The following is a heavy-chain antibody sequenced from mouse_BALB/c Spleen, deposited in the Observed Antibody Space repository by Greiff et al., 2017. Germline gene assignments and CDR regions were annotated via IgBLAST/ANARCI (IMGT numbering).Heavy chain of an antibody. CDR3: ARSYYGSPLDY. J-gene: IGHJ2*01. CDR2: IYPGNVNT. CDR1: GYTFTSYY. V-gene: IGHV1S56*01. Sequence: VKLMESGPELVKPGASVRISCKASGYTFTSYYIHWVKQRPGQGLEWIGWIYPGNVNTKYNEKFKGKATLTADKSSSTAYMQLSSLTSEDSAVYFCARSYYGSPLDYWGQGTTLTVSS. D-gene: IGHD1-1*01.